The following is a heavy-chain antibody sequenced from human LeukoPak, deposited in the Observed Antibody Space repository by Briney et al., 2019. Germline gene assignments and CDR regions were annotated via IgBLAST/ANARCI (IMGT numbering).Heavy chain of an antibody. D-gene: IGHD5/OR15-5a*01. CDR1: GGSINGYY. J-gene: IGHJ5*02. CDR3: AKYVSTGWFDP. V-gene: IGHV4-59*08. CDR2: IYYSGST. Sequence: SETLSLTCTVSGGSINGYYWAWVRQPPGKGLEWIGYIYYSGSTNYNPSLKSRVTISVATSENHFSLKLTSVTAADTAVYYCAKYVSTGWFDPWGQGTLVTVSS.